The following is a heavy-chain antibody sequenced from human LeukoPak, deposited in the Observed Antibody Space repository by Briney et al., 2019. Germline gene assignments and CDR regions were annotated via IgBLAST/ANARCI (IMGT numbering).Heavy chain of an antibody. J-gene: IGHJ4*02. V-gene: IGHV1-69*04. Sequence: SVKVSCKASGGTFSSYAISWVRQAPGQGLEWMGRVIPIVGAANYAPRFQGRVTITADKATSTVYMKVSSLRSEDTAMYYCARGDEVPAATGGFDYWGQGTLVTVSS. CDR2: VIPIVGAA. CDR1: GGTFSSYA. D-gene: IGHD2-2*01. CDR3: ARGDEVPAATGGFDY.